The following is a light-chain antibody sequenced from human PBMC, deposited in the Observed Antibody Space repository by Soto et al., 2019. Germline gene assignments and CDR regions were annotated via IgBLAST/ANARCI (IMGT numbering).Light chain of an antibody. CDR1: QSVGSS. CDR3: QQRSNWPPEVT. CDR2: DAS. Sequence: EIVLTQSPDTLSLSPGARATLSCRASQSVGSSLAWCQHKPGQAPRLLIYDASKRATGIPARFSGSGSGTDFTLTISSLEPEDFAVYYCQQRSNWPPEVTFGPGTKVDIK. V-gene: IGKV3-11*01. J-gene: IGKJ3*01.